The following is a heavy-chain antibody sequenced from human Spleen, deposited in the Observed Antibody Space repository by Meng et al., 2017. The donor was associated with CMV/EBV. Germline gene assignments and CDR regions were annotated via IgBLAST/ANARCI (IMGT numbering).Heavy chain of an antibody. J-gene: IGHJ4*02. CDR3: AKGKGGTYPYYFDY. D-gene: IGHD1-26*01. Sequence: GESLKISCAASGFTFSSYVMNWVRQAPGKGQDWVSAISGSGADTYYADSVKGRFTISRDNSKNTLYLQMNSLRAEDTAVYYCAKGKGGTYPYYFDYWGQGTLVTVSS. V-gene: IGHV3-23*01. CDR2: ISGSGADT. CDR1: GFTFSSYV.